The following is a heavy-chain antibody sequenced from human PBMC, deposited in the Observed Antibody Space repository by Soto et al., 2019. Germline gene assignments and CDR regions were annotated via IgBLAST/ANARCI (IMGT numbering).Heavy chain of an antibody. V-gene: IGHV3-43*01. J-gene: IGHJ4*02. D-gene: IGHD5-12*01. CDR2: ISWDGGST. CDR3: AKVVERATLSYYFDY. Sequence: PGGSLRLSCAASGFTFDDYTIHWVRQAPGKGLEWVSLISWDGGSTYYADSVKGRFTISRDNSKNSLYLQMNSLRTEDTALYYCAKVVERATLSYYFDYWGQGTLVTVSS. CDR1: GFTFDDYT.